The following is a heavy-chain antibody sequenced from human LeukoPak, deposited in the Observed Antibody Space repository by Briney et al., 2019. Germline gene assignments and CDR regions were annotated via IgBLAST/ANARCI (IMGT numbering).Heavy chain of an antibody. CDR2: SSHDGNNK. CDR1: GFTFSRYA. CDR3: GRVGGRSKAAKGDAFDI. Sequence: GSLRLSCAASGFTFSRYAMHWVRQAPGKGLEWVAVSSHDGNNKYYADSVKGRFTISRDNVQNSMYLQMNSLRAEDTAVYYCGRVGGRSKAAKGDAFDIWGQGTMVTVSS. D-gene: IGHD6-6*01. V-gene: IGHV3-30-3*01. J-gene: IGHJ3*02.